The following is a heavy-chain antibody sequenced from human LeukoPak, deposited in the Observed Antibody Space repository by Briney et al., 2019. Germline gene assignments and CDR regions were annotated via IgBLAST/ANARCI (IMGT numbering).Heavy chain of an antibody. CDR3: ARANRIVGATTNYWYFDL. J-gene: IGHJ2*01. D-gene: IGHD1-26*01. V-gene: IGHV4-39*01. CDR1: GGSISSSSYY. Sequence: SSETLSLTCTVSGGSISSSSYYWGWIRPPPGKGLEWIGSIYYSGSTYYNPSLKSRVTISVDTSKNQFSLKLSSVTAADTAVYYCARANRIVGATTNYWYFDLWGRGTLVTVSS. CDR2: IYYSGST.